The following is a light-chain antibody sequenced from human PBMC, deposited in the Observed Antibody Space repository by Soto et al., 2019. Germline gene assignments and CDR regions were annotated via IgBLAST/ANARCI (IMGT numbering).Light chain of an antibody. Sequence: ETVLTQSPATLSLSPGERATLSCRASESVSNSLAWYQHKPGQAPRLLIYNASNRATGIPARFSGSGSGTDFTLTISSLEPEDFAVYYCQQYGSSGTFGQGTKVDIK. CDR2: NAS. V-gene: IGKV3-11*01. CDR3: QQYGSSGT. CDR1: ESVSNS. J-gene: IGKJ1*01.